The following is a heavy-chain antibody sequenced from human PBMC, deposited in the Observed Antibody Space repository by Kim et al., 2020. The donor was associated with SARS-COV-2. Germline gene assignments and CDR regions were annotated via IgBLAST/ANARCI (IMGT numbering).Heavy chain of an antibody. CDR2: T. Sequence: TNYAQKLQGRVTMTTDTSTSTAYRELRSLRSDDTAVYYCARFLSYNWFDPWGQGTLVTVSS. J-gene: IGHJ5*02. V-gene: IGHV1-18*01. CDR3: ARFLSYNWFDP.